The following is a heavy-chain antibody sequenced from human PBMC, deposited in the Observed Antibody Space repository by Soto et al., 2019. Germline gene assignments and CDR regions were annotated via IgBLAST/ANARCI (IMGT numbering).Heavy chain of an antibody. J-gene: IGHJ4*02. CDR2: IYHGGTT. CDR3: ERYCSGGTCYDRIDY. CDR1: GGCIDSPASG. V-gene: IGHV4-31*11. Sequence: QSVISDDSGGCIDSPASGLSWIRQIPGRGLEWIGHIYHGGTTDYNPSLKGRITMSVDTSKNQFSLELNSVTAADTAVYYCERYCSGGTCYDRIDYWGQGTLAPVSS. D-gene: IGHD2-15*01.